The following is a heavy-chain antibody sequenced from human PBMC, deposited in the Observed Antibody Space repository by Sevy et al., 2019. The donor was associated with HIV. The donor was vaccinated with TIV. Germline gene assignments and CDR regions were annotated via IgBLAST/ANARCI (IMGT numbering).Heavy chain of an antibody. CDR3: ARELVGGNSF. Sequence: GGSLRLSCAASGFTFSSFWMHWVRQAPGKGLEWVANIKQDGSEKYYVHSVKGRFTISRDNAKNSLYLQMNSLRAEDTAVYYCARELVGGNSFWGQGTLVTVSS. J-gene: IGHJ4*02. D-gene: IGHD1-1*01. CDR1: GFTFSSFW. CDR2: IKQDGSEK. V-gene: IGHV3-7*01.